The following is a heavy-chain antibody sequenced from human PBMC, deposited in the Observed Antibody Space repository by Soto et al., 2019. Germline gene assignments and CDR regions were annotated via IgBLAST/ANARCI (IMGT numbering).Heavy chain of an antibody. CDR1: VGTFGNFI. V-gene: IGHV1-69*13. D-gene: IGHD1-7*01. CDR2: IVPMIGTP. J-gene: IGHJ6*02. CDR3: ARNGTYTSSLNHYSGMDV. Sequence: ASVKVSCKASVGTFGNFIMNWVRQTPGLGREWMGGIVPMIGTPTYAEKFKGRVRISAAGSTSTTYMEVTSLRSEDTATYYCARNGTYTSSLNHYSGMDVWGQGTTVTVSS.